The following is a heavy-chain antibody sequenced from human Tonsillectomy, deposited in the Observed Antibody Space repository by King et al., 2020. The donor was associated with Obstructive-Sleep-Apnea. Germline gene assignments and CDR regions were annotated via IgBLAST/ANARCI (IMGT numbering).Heavy chain of an antibody. D-gene: IGHD4-17*01. CDR2: RKEDGSEK. V-gene: IGHV3-7*01. CDR3: AREYDYGDYYFDY. J-gene: IGHJ4*02. Sequence: VQLVESGGGLVQPGGSLRLSCAAAGFSFSNYCMTWVRQAPGKGLEWVASRKEDGSEKHYVDSVKGGFTISRDNAKNALYLQMSSLRAEDTATYYCAREYDYGDYYFDYWGQGILVTVSS. CDR1: GFSFSNYC.